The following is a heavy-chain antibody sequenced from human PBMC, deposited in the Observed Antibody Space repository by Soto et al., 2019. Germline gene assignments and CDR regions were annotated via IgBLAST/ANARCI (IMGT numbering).Heavy chain of an antibody. V-gene: IGHV1-18*01. CDR1: GYGCRSYG. CDR2: INTYNGNT. CDR3: AREPAAGDWFDP. Sequence: GVLLKVDWKASGYGCRSYGITWVRKAPGQGLEWMGWINTYNGNTNYAQKLQGRVTMTTDTSTSTAYMELRSLRSDDTAVYYCAREPAAGDWFDPRGQGTLVTVSS. D-gene: IGHD6-13*01. J-gene: IGHJ5*02.